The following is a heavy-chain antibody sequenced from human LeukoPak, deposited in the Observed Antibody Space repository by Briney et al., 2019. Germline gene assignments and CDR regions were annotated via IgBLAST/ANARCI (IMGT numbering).Heavy chain of an antibody. J-gene: IGHJ4*02. CDR2: ISDSGGST. Sequence: PGGSLRLSCAASGFTFSSYAMSWVRQAPGKGLEWVSAISDSGGSTYNADSVKGRFTISRDNSENTLYLQMTSLRAEDTAVYSCAKGSSRYCSGGSCYYFDSWGQGTLVTVSS. D-gene: IGHD2-15*01. CDR3: AKGSSRYCSGGSCYYFDS. CDR1: GFTFSSYA. V-gene: IGHV3-23*01.